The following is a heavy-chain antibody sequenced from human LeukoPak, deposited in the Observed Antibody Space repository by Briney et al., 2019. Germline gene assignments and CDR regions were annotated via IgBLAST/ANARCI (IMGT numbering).Heavy chain of an antibody. CDR3: ARDSSVVRGVIVSLNWFDP. CDR2: IYTSGST. D-gene: IGHD3-10*01. Sequence: SETLSLTCTVSGGSISSYFWSWIRQPAGKGLEWIGRIYTSGSTNYNPSLKSRVTMSVDTSKNQFSLKLSSVTAADTAVYYCARDSSVVRGVIVSLNWFDPWGQGTLVTVSS. J-gene: IGHJ5*02. V-gene: IGHV4-4*07. CDR1: GGSISSYF.